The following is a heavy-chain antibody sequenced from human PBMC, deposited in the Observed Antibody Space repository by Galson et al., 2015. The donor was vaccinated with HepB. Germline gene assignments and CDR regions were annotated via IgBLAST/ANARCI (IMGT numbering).Heavy chain of an antibody. Sequence: SVKVSCKGSGYSFNSYALHWVRQAPGQRLEWVGWINAGNGNTRSSQKFQGRVTITSDTSASTVYMELSSLRPEDTAIYYCARGDYDILTGYYVASVDVWSRGTMVTVSS. CDR3: ARGDYDILTGYYVASVDV. V-gene: IGHV1-3*01. CDR2: INAGNGNT. D-gene: IGHD3-9*01. J-gene: IGHJ3*01. CDR1: GYSFNSYA.